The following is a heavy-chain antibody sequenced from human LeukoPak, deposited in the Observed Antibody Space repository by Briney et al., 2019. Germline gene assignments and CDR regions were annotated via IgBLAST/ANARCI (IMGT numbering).Heavy chain of an antibody. CDR1: GGSISSSSYY. D-gene: IGHD2-2*01. CDR2: IYYSGST. J-gene: IGHJ5*02. Sequence: KPSETLSLTCTVSGGSISSSSYYWGWIRQPPGKGLEWIGSIYYSGSTYYNPSLKSRVTISVDTSKNQFSLMLSSVTAADTAVYYCARCYCSSTSCFSNWFDPWGQGTLVTVSS. V-gene: IGHV4-39*01. CDR3: ARCYCSSTSCFSNWFDP.